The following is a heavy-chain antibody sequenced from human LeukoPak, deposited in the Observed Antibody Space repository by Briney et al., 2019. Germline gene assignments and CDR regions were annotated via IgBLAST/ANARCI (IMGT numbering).Heavy chain of an antibody. D-gene: IGHD4-17*01. V-gene: IGHV4-34*03. Sequence: PSETLSLTCAVYGGSFSGYYWTWIRQPPGKGLEWIGEIWHSGTTNYNPSLKSRVTISVDKSKNQFSLKLNSVTAADTAVYYCMGADYGGHWGQGTLVTVSS. CDR3: MGADYGGH. CDR2: IWHSGTT. J-gene: IGHJ4*02. CDR1: GGSFSGYY.